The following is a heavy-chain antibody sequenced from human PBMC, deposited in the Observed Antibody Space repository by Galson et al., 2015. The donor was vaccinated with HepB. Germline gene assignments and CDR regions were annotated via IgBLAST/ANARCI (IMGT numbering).Heavy chain of an antibody. CDR2: ISSDGAKK. Sequence: SLRLSCATSGFTLSSYAMNWVRQAPGKGLEWVAVISSDGAKKYYADSVKGRFTISRDNSKKTLYLQMNSLRPEDTAVYYCARDDSSRNIRDRPGSYFYYGMDVWGRGTTVIVSS. CDR1: GFTLSSYA. D-gene: IGHD2/OR15-2a*01. CDR3: ARDDSSRNIRDRPGSYFYYGMDV. J-gene: IGHJ6*02. V-gene: IGHV3-30-3*01.